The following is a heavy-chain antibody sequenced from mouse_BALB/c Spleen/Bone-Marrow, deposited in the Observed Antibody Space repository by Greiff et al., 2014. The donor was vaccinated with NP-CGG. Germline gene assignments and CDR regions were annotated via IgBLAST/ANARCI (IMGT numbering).Heavy chain of an antibody. CDR3: ARSDYYGTYAMDY. J-gene: IGHJ4*01. Sequence: EVQLQQSGPELVKPGASVKISCKASGYSFTGYFMNWVMQSHGKSLEWIGRINPYNGDTFYNQKFKGKATLTVDKSSSTAHMELRRLASEDSAVYYCARSDYYGTYAMDYWGQGTSVTVSS. V-gene: IGHV1-20*02. D-gene: IGHD1-1*01. CDR2: INPYNGDT. CDR1: GYSFTGYF.